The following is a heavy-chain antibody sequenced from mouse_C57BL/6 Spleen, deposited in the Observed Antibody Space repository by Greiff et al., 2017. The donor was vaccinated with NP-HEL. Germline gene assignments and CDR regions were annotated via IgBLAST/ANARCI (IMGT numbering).Heavy chain of an antibody. V-gene: IGHV1-22*01. Sequence: EVQLQESGPELVKPGASVKMSCKASGYTFTDYNMHWVKQSHGKSLEWIGYINPNNGGTSYNQKFKGKATLTVNKSSSTAYMELRSLTSEDSAVYYCARSYDGYYPYFDYWGQGTTLTVSS. D-gene: IGHD2-3*01. CDR1: GYTFTDYN. CDR2: INPNNGGT. CDR3: ARSYDGYYPYFDY. J-gene: IGHJ2*01.